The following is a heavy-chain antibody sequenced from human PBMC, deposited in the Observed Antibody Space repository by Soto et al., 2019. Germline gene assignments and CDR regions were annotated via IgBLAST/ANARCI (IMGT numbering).Heavy chain of an antibody. CDR2: IIPIFGTA. D-gene: IGHD2-15*01. V-gene: IGHV1-69*12. Sequence: QVQLVQSGAEVKKPGSTVKVSCKASGGTFSSYGIRWVRQAPGRGLEWMGGIIPIFGTANYAQNFQGRVTITADESTSTAYMELSSLRPEDTAVYYCARDAVVVVAAHPPDNWFDPWGQGTLVTVS. CDR1: GGTFSSYG. CDR3: ARDAVVVVAAHPPDNWFDP. J-gene: IGHJ5*02.